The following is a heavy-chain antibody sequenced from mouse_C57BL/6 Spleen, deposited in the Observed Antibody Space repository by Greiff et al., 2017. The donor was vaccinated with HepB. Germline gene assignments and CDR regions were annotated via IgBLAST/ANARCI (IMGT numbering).Heavy chain of an antibody. D-gene: IGHD2-12*01. Sequence: EVQVVESGGGLVKPGGSLKLSCAASGFTFSSYAMSWVRQTPEKRLEWVATISDGGSYTYYPDNVKGRFTITRDNAKNNLYLQMSHLKSEDTAMYYCARGGAYYSDPAWFAYWGQGTLVTVSA. J-gene: IGHJ3*01. CDR2: ISDGGSYT. CDR3: ARGGAYYSDPAWFAY. CDR1: GFTFSSYA. V-gene: IGHV5-4*01.